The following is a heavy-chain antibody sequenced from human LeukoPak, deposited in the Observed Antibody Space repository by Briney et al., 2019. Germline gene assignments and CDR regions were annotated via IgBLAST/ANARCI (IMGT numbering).Heavy chain of an antibody. CDR3: AKRVRGVVMGGYFDS. CDR1: GFTFVSYG. J-gene: IGHJ4*02. CDR2: ISGSGGST. Sequence: GGSLRLSCAASGFTFVSYGMSWVRQAPGKGLEWVSGISGSGGSTYYADSVKGRFTISRGNSKNTLYLQMNSLRAVDTALYYCAKRVRGVVMGGYFDSWGQGTLVIVSS. D-gene: IGHD3-10*01. V-gene: IGHV3-23*01.